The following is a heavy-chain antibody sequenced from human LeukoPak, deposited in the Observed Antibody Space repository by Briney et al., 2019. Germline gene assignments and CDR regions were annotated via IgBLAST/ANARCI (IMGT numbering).Heavy chain of an antibody. CDR3: ARPDYGDDDAFDI. J-gene: IGHJ3*02. CDR1: GGTFSSYA. Sequence: SVKVSCKASGGTFSSYAISWVRQAPGQGLEWMGRIIPILGIANYAQKFQGRVTITADKSTSTAYMELSSLRSEDTAVYYCARPDYGDDDAFDIWGQGTMVTVSS. D-gene: IGHD4-17*01. V-gene: IGHV1-69*04. CDR2: IIPILGIA.